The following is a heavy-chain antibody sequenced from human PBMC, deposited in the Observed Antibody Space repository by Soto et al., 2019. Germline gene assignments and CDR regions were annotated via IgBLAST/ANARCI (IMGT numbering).Heavy chain of an antibody. D-gene: IGHD3-10*01. V-gene: IGHV5-51*01. Sequence: GESLKISCKGSGYSFTSYWIGWVRQMPGKGLEWMGIIYPGDSDTRYSPSFQGQVTISADKSISTAYLQWSSLKASDTAMYYCARDPGAWASQVPYDMDVWGQGTTVTVSS. CDR1: GYSFTSYW. CDR3: ARDPGAWASQVPYDMDV. CDR2: IYPGDSDT. J-gene: IGHJ6*03.